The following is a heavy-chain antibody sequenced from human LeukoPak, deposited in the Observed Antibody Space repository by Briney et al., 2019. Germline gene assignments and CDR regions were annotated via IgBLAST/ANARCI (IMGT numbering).Heavy chain of an antibody. Sequence: GGSLRLSCAGSGFTFSSNPLSWVRQAPGKGLEGVSAINPSGGNTYYADSVRGRFTISGDNSKNTLYLQMNTLRPEDTAVYYCATTKQARRYFDYWGQGTLVTVSS. CDR1: GFTFSSNP. CDR3: ATTKQARRYFDY. D-gene: IGHD1-1*01. J-gene: IGHJ4*02. V-gene: IGHV3-23*01. CDR2: INPSGGNT.